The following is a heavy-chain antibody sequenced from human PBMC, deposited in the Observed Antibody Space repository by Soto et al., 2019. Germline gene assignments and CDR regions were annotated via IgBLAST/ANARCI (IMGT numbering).Heavy chain of an antibody. J-gene: IGHJ4*02. CDR2: IVPIVDTS. D-gene: IGHD5-12*01. CDR1: GGTFSSYA. Sequence: QVQLVQSGAEVRQPASSVKVSCKISGGTFSSYAISWVRQAPGQGLEWTGGIVPIVDTSTYAQKFQGRVTITADESTSTVYMELSSLRSDDTAVYYCVRVVAIPGYPDNWGQGTLVTVSS. V-gene: IGHV1-69*12. CDR3: VRVVAIPGYPDN.